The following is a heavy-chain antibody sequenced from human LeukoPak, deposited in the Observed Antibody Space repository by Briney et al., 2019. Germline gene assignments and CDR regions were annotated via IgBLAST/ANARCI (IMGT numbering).Heavy chain of an antibody. Sequence: GGSLRRSCAASGFTFSSYEMNWVRQAPGKGLEWVSYIISSGSTIYYADSVKGRFTISRDNAKNSLYLQMNSLRAEDTAVYYCASLPTVPEPHGYYYGMDVWGKGTTVTVSS. CDR1: GFTFSSYE. J-gene: IGHJ6*04. D-gene: IGHD4-17*01. V-gene: IGHV3-48*03. CDR3: ASLPTVPEPHGYYYGMDV. CDR2: IISSGSTI.